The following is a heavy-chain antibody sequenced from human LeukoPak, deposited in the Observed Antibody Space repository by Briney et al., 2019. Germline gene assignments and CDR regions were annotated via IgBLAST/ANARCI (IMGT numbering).Heavy chain of an antibody. CDR1: GFTFSSYG. Sequence: GGSLRLSCAASGFTFSSYGMHWVRQAPGKGLEWVAVISYDGSNKYYADSVKGRFTISRDNSKNTLYLQMNSLRAEDTAVYYCVKDEDILTGPYYYYGMDVWGQGTTVTVSS. CDR2: ISYDGSNK. J-gene: IGHJ6*02. CDR3: VKDEDILTGPYYYYGMDV. V-gene: IGHV3-30*18. D-gene: IGHD3-9*01.